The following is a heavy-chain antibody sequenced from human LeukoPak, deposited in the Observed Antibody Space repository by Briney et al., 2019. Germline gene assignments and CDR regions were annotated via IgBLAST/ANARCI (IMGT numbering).Heavy chain of an antibody. CDR1: GGSISSGGYY. CDR3: ARSTVPYYFDY. Sequence: SQTLSLTCTVSGGSISSGGYYWSWIRQRPGKDLEWIGYIYYSGNTYYNPSLKSRVTISVDTSKNQFSLKLNSVTAADTAVYYCARSTVPYYFDYWGQRTLVTVSS. V-gene: IGHV4-31*03. D-gene: IGHD4-17*01. CDR2: IYYSGNT. J-gene: IGHJ4*01.